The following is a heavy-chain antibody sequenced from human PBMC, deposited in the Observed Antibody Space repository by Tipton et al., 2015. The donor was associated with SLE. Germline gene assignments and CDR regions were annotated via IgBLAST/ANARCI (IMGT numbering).Heavy chain of an antibody. D-gene: IGHD6-19*01. CDR1: GGSISSYY. CDR3: ARASSGSAQRHWYFDL. CDR2: LFYSGNS. Sequence: LRLSCTVSGGSISSYYWSWIRQPPGKGLEWIGYLFYSGNSNYNPSLKGRVTISADTSKNHFSLKLTSVTAADTAVYYCARASSGSAQRHWYFDLWGRGTLVTVSS. V-gene: IGHV4-59*01. J-gene: IGHJ2*01.